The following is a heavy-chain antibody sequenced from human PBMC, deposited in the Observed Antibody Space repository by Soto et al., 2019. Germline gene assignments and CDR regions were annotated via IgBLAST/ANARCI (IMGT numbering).Heavy chain of an antibody. CDR1: GGSISSYY. J-gene: IGHJ6*02. CDR2: IYTSGST. Sequence: SETLSLTCTVSGGSISSYYWNWIRQTAGKGLEWIGRIYTSGSTNYNPSLKSRVTMSVDTSKNQFSLKLKSVTAADTAVYYCARDVQKWLENYYYYYAMDVWGQGTKVTVSS. CDR3: ARDVQKWLENYYYYYAMDV. D-gene: IGHD6-19*01. V-gene: IGHV4-4*07.